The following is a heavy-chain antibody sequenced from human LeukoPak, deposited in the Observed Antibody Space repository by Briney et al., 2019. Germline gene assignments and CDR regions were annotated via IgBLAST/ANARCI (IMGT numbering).Heavy chain of an antibody. V-gene: IGHV4-59*08. J-gene: IGHJ4*02. D-gene: IGHD1-26*01. Sequence: SETLSLTCTVSGGSISSYYWSWIRQPPGKGLEWIGYIYYSGSTNYNPSLKSRVTISVDTSNNQVSLKLRSVTAADTAVYYCARQDDIVGANPLVHWGQGILVTVSS. CDR2: IYYSGST. CDR3: ARQDDIVGANPLVH. CDR1: GGSISSYY.